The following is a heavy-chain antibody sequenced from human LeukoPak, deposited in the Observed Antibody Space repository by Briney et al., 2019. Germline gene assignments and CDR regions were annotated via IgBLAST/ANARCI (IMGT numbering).Heavy chain of an antibody. Sequence: GASVKVSCKASGYTFTGYYMHWVRQAPGQGLEWMGWINPNSGGTNYAQKFQGRVTMTRDTSISTAYMELSRLRSDDTAVYYCARGWATVTTNWFDPWGQGTLVTVSS. D-gene: IGHD4-17*01. J-gene: IGHJ5*02. CDR1: GYTFTGYY. CDR2: INPNSGGT. CDR3: ARGWATVTTNWFDP. V-gene: IGHV1-2*02.